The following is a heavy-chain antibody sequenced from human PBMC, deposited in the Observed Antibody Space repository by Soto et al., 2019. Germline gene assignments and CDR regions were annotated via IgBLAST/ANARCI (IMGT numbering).Heavy chain of an antibody. CDR3: ARDREMTTVTPYYFDY. J-gene: IGHJ4*02. V-gene: IGHV3-33*01. CDR2: IWYDGSNK. D-gene: IGHD4-17*01. Sequence: GGSLRLSCAASGFTFSSYGMHWVRQAPGKGLEWVAVIWYDGSNKYYADSVKGRFTISRDNSKNTLYLQMNSLRAEDTAVYYCARDREMTTVTPYYFDYWGQGTLVTVSS. CDR1: GFTFSSYG.